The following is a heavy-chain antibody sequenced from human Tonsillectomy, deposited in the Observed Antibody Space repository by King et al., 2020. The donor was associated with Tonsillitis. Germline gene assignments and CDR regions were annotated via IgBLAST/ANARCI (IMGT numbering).Heavy chain of an antibody. CDR3: ARVLSRRASFDY. Sequence: VQLVESGGGVVHPGRSLRLSCAASGFTFSNYGLHWVRQAPGKGLEWVAVIWFDGRNKYYADSVKGRFTISRDNSKNTLYLQMNSLRAEDTAVYYCARVLSRRASFDYWGQGPLFTFSS. CDR1: GFTFSNYG. J-gene: IGHJ4*02. CDR2: IWFDGRNK. D-gene: IGHD3-3*02. V-gene: IGHV3-33*08.